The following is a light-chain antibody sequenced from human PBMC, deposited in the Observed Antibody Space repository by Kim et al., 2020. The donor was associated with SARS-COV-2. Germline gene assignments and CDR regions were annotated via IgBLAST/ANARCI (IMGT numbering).Light chain of an antibody. CDR1: ALPKQY. CDR3: QSADSSGSVV. CDR2: KDS. J-gene: IGLJ2*01. Sequence: YELTQPPSVSVSPGQTARITCSGDALPKQYAYWYQQKPGQAPVLVIYKDSERPSGIPERFSGSSSGTTVTLTISGVQAEDEADYYCQSADSSGSVVFGGGTQLTVL. V-gene: IGLV3-25*03.